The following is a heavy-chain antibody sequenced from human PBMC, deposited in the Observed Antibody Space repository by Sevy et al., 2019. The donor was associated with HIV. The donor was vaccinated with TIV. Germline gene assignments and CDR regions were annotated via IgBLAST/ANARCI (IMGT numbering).Heavy chain of an antibody. Sequence: GGSLRLSCAASGFTFSNYAMSWVRQAPGKGLEWVSSIRISGGNTYYADSVKGRYTISRDNSKNTLYLQMNSLRAEDTAVYYCAKEWTQLSDWYGELDYWGQGSLVTVSS. V-gene: IGHV3-23*01. CDR1: GFTFSNYA. J-gene: IGHJ4*02. D-gene: IGHD6-19*01. CDR3: AKEWTQLSDWYGELDY. CDR2: IRISGGNT.